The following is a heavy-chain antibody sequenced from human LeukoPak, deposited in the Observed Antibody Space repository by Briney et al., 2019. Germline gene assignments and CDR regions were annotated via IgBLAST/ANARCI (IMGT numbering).Heavy chain of an antibody. D-gene: IGHD2-21*02. CDR2: INPNSGRT. Sequence: GASVKVSCKASGYTFTGYYMHWVRQAPGQGVEWMGGINPNSGRTNYAQKHQGRDNMTRDAYSSTAYMELSRLRSDDTAVYYCARTYFGGDCNFGHGGQGNLVTVSS. J-gene: IGHJ4*02. CDR3: ARTYFGGDCNFGH. CDR1: GYTFTGYY. V-gene: IGHV1-2*02.